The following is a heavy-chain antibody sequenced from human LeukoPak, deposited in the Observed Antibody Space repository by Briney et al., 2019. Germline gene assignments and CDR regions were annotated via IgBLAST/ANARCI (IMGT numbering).Heavy chain of an antibody. V-gene: IGHV3-7*03. CDR2: IKEDGSEK. CDR1: GFTFSSYW. Sequence: GGSLRLSCAASGFTFSSYWMSWVRQAPGKGLEWVANIKEDGSEKYYADSVKGRFTISRDNSKNTLYLQMNSLRSEDTAVYYCARALRFLEWLYAFDIWGQGTMVTVSS. D-gene: IGHD3-3*01. CDR3: ARALRFLEWLYAFDI. J-gene: IGHJ3*02.